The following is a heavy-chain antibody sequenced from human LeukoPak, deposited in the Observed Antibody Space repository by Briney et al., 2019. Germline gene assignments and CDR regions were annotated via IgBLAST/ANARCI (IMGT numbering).Heavy chain of an antibody. CDR3: ARGRSILARRIAAAGPGY. CDR1: GYTFTSYA. V-gene: IGHV1-3*01. D-gene: IGHD6-13*01. J-gene: IGHJ4*02. CDR2: INAGNGNT. Sequence: GASVKVSCKASGYTFTSYAMHWVRQAPGQRLEWMGWINAGNGNTKYSQKFQGRVTITRDTSASTAYMELSSLRSEDTAVYYCARGRSILARRIAAAGPGYWGQGTLVTVSS.